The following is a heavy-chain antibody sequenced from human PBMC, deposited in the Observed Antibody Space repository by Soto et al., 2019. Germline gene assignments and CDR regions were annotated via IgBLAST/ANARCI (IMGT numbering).Heavy chain of an antibody. CDR3: AKMEGLDPWAYSFDY. CDR1: GFTFSDFA. Sequence: EVQVLESGGGLVQPGGSLRLSCAATGFTFSDFAMSWVRQAPGKGLEWVSRIYGGGNGPHYADSVEGRVTISRDNSNNTLYLQMNSLRAEDTAVYYCAKMEGLDPWAYSFDYWGQGTLVTVSS. D-gene: IGHD3-3*01. V-gene: IGHV3-23*01. CDR2: IYGGGNGP. J-gene: IGHJ4*02.